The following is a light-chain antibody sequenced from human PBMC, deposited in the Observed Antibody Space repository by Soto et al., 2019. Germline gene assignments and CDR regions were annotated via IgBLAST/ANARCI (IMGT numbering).Light chain of an antibody. Sequence: EIVLTQSPGTLSLSPGERATLSCRASQSVGRNYLAWYQQNPGQAPRLLVYTATHRTTGIPGTFSGSGSGTDFTLTIIRLEPDDFAVYYCQQYPASPLTFGQGTKVEVK. J-gene: IGKJ1*01. V-gene: IGKV3-20*01. CDR3: QQYPASPLT. CDR1: QSVGRNY. CDR2: TAT.